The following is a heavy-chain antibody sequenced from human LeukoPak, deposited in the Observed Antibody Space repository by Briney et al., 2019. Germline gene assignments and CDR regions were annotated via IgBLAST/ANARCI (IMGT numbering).Heavy chain of an antibody. V-gene: IGHV5-51*01. D-gene: IGHD4-17*01. J-gene: IGHJ3*02. CDR3: ASLTTVTRDDAFDI. CDR1: GYSFTSYC. CDR2: IYPGDSDT. Sequence: SGESLKISCKGSGYSFTSYCIGWVRQMPGKGLEWMGIIYPGDSDTRYSPSFQGQVTISADKSISTAYLQWSSLKASDTAMYYCASLTTVTRDDAFDIWGQGTMVTVSS.